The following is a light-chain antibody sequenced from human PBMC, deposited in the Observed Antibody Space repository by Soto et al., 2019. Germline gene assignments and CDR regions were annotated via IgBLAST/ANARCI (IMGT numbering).Light chain of an antibody. CDR1: QSISSW. CDR3: PQGT. J-gene: IGKJ1*01. CDR2: KAS. Sequence: DIQMTQSPSTLSASVGDRVTITCRASQSISSWLAWYQQKPGKAPKLLIYKASSLESGVPSRFRGSGSGTEFTLTISSLKPDDFATYYCPQGTLGQGTKVDTK. V-gene: IGKV1-5*03.